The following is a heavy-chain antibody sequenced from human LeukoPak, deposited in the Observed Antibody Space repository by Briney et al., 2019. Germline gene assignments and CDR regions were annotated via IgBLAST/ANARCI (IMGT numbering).Heavy chain of an antibody. Sequence: SETLSLTCAVYGGSFSGYYWSWIRQPPGKGLEWIGEINHSGSTNYNPSLKSRVTISVDTSKNQFSLKLSSVTAADTAVYYCATYSYATNAFDIWGQGTMVTVSS. CDR2: INHSGST. J-gene: IGHJ3*02. D-gene: IGHD5-18*01. CDR3: ATYSYATNAFDI. V-gene: IGHV4-34*01. CDR1: GGSFSGYY.